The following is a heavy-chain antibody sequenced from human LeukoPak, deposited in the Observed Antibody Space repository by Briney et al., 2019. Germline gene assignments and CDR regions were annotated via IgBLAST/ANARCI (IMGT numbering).Heavy chain of an antibody. CDR1: GFTFSSYA. Sequence: GGSLRLSCAASGFTFSSYAMCWVRQAPGKGLEWVSAISGSGGSTYYADSVKGRFTISRDNSKNTLYLQMNSLRAEDTAVYYCAKGRITMIVVVPPWDYWGRGTLVTVSS. D-gene: IGHD3-22*01. V-gene: IGHV3-23*01. CDR2: ISGSGGST. J-gene: IGHJ4*02. CDR3: AKGRITMIVVVPPWDY.